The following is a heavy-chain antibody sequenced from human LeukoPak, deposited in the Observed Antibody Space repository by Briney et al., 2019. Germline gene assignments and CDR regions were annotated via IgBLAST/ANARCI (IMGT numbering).Heavy chain of an antibody. J-gene: IGHJ4*02. CDR1: GGTFSSYA. CDR3: ARVWFSGSYPVDY. V-gene: IGHV1-69*10. CDR2: IIPILGTA. D-gene: IGHD1-26*01. Sequence: SVKVSCKASGGTFSSYAISWVRQAPGQGLEWMGGIIPILGTANYAQKFQGRVTITADKSTSTAYMELSSLRSEDTAVYYCARVWFSGSYPVDYWGQGTLVTVSS.